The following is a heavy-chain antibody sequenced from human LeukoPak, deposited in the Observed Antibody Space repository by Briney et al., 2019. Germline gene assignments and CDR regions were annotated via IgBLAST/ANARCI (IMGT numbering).Heavy chain of an antibody. CDR2: FDPEDGET. D-gene: IGHD6-13*01. CDR3: ATGRYSSSWYPYYGMDV. J-gene: IGHJ6*02. Sequence: ASVKVSCKVSGYTLTELSMHWVRQAPGKGLEWMGGFDPEDGETIYAQKFQGRVTMTEDTSTDTAYMELSSLRSEDTAVYYCATGRYSSSWYPYYGMDVWGQGTTVTVSS. CDR1: GYTLTELS. V-gene: IGHV1-24*01.